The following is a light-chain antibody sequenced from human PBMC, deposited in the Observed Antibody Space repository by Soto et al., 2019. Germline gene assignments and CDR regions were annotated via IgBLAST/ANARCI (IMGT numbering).Light chain of an antibody. Sequence: AIQMTQSPSSLSASVEDRVTITCRASQGIRNDIGWYQQKPGKAPKLLIYAASSLQSGVPSRFSGSGSGTDFTLTISSQQPEDFATYYCLQDYNYPITVGQGTRLEIK. CDR2: AAS. CDR3: LQDYNYPIT. J-gene: IGKJ5*01. V-gene: IGKV1-6*01. CDR1: QGIRND.